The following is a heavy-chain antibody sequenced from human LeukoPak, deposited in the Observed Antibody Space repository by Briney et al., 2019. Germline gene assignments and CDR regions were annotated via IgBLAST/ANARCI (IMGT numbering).Heavy chain of an antibody. J-gene: IGHJ4*02. CDR3: AKDSIAVADAFDY. V-gene: IGHV3-9*01. CDR1: GFTFDNYA. D-gene: IGHD6-19*01. Sequence: PGGSLRLSCSASGFTFDNYAMHWVRQAPMKGLEWVASINWRSDEIGYADSVKGRFTISRDDAKNSLYLQMNSLRAEDTALYYCAKDSIAVADAFDYWGQGTLVTVSS. CDR2: INWRSDEI.